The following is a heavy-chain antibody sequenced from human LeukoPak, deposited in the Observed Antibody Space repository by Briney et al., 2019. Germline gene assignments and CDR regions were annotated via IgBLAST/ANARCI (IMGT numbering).Heavy chain of an antibody. CDR3: ARAFSSSGYAMYYFDY. CDR1: GFTFSSYA. CDR2: ISGSGGST. D-gene: IGHD3-22*01. Sequence: PGGSLRLSCAASGFTFSSYAMSWVRQAPGKGLEWVSAISGSGGSTYYADSVKGRFTISRDNSKNTLYLQMNSLRSEDTAVYYCARAFSSSGYAMYYFDYWGQGTLVTVSS. V-gene: IGHV3-23*01. J-gene: IGHJ4*02.